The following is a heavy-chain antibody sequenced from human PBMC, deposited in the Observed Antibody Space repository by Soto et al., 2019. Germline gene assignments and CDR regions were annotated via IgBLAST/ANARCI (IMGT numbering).Heavy chain of an antibody. J-gene: IGHJ5*02. Sequence: SQTLSLTCAISGDSVSRPSATWEWIRQSLSRGVEWLERTRYTSKWSYEYALSVKGRITISPDTSKNHFSLQLDCVIPEDTAVYYCFRVDWNDAGSWGQGTLVTVSS. D-gene: IGHD1-1*01. V-gene: IGHV6-1*01. CDR1: GDSVSRPSAT. CDR3: FRVDWNDAGS. CDR2: TRYTSKWSY.